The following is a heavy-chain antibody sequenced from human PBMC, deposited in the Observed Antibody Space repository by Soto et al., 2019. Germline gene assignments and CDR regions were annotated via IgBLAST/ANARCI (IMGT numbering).Heavy chain of an antibody. J-gene: IGHJ6*02. CDR2: INPNGGTT. CDR3: ARPQEGRPLDV. Sequence: GASVKVSCKASGDTFSNYYIHWVRQAPGQGLEWMGLINPNGGTTTCPQKFQGRVTMTRDTSTNTVYMQLSSLRSDDTAVYFCARPQEGRPLDVWRQRTTVTVS. CDR1: GDTFSNYY. V-gene: IGHV1-46*01.